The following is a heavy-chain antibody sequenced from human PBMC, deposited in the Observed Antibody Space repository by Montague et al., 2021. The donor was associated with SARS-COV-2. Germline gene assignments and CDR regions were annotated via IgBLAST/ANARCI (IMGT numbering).Heavy chain of an antibody. CDR1: GGSIGSSSYY. J-gene: IGHJ3*02. D-gene: IGHD6-19*01. V-gene: IGHV4-39*01. CDR2: IYYSGST. Sequence: SETLSLTCTVSGGSIGSSSYYWGWIRQPPGKGLEWIGSIYYSGSTYYNPSLKSRVTISVDTSKNQFSLRLSSVTAADTAVYHCARQENSSGWFKPDAFDIWGQGTMVTVSS. CDR3: ARQENSSGWFKPDAFDI.